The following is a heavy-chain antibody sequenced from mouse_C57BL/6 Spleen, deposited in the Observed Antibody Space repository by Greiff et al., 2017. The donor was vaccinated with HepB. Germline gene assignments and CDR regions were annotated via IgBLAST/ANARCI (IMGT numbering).Heavy chain of an antibody. CDR3: ARSGYDSSYGYAMDY. CDR2: IYPGDGDT. Sequence: VQLQQSGPELVKPGASVKISCKASGYAFSSSWMNWVKQRPGKGLEWIGRIYPGDGDTNYNGKFKGKATLTADKSSSTAYMQLSSLTTEDSAVYFCARSGYDSSYGYAMDYWGQGTSVTVSS. CDR1: GYAFSSSW. D-gene: IGHD1-1*01. V-gene: IGHV1-82*01. J-gene: IGHJ4*01.